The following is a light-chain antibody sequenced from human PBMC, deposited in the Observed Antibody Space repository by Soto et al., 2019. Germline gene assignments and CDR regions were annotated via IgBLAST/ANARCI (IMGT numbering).Light chain of an antibody. J-gene: IGKJ1*01. Sequence: ELVMSQSPATLSVSPGERATLSCRASQSVSSNLAWYQQKPGQAPRLLIYGASTRATDIPARFSGSGSGTEFTLTISSLQSGDFAVYYCQQYNNWPRTFGQGTKWIS. V-gene: IGKV3-15*01. CDR2: GAS. CDR3: QQYNNWPRT. CDR1: QSVSSN.